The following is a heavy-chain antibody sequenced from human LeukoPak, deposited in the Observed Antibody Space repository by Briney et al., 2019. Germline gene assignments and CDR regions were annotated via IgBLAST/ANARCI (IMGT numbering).Heavy chain of an antibody. CDR1: GFTFSGYG. CDR3: AKDVQWLVPRN. J-gene: IGHJ4*02. D-gene: IGHD6-19*01. CDR2: ISYDGSNK. Sequence: GGSLRLSCAASGFTFSGYGMHWVRQAPGKGLEWVAVISYDGSNKYYTDSVKGRFTISRDNSKNTLYLQMNSLRAEDTAVYYCAKDVQWLVPRNWGQGILVTVSS. V-gene: IGHV3-30*18.